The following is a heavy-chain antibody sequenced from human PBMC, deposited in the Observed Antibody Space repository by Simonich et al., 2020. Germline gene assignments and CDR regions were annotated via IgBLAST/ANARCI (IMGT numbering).Heavy chain of an antibody. CDR3: ASSRYCTNGVCYNWFDP. CDR2: SNPYMCNT. CDR1: GYTFTSYD. D-gene: IGHD2-8*01. Sequence: VQLVQSGAEVKKPGESLKISCKGSGYTFTSYDINWVRQATGQGLEWMGWSNPYMCNTGYAQKFQGRVTITRNTSISTAYMELSSLRSEDTAVYYCASSRYCTNGVCYNWFDPWGQGTLVTVSS. V-gene: IGHV1-8*03. J-gene: IGHJ5*02.